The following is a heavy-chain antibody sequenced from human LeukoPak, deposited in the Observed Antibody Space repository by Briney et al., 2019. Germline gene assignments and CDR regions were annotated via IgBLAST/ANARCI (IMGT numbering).Heavy chain of an antibody. CDR2: ISRAGSYK. J-gene: IGHJ4*02. CDR3: ARDSGSYHELYYFDY. CDR1: GFTFSGYS. Sequence: NPGGSLRLSCAASGFTFSGYSLNWVRQAPGKGLEWVSSISRAGSYKHYADSVKGRITIDRDNAKSSLYLQMNSLRADDTAVYYCARDSGSYHELYYFDYWGQGTLVTVSS. D-gene: IGHD1-26*01. V-gene: IGHV3-21*01.